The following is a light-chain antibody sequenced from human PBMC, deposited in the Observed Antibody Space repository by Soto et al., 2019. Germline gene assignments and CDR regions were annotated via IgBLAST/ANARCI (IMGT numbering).Light chain of an antibody. CDR2: EVS. V-gene: IGLV2-14*01. CDR3: CSYTGDSSPYV. J-gene: IGLJ1*01. Sequence: QSALTQPASVSGSPGQSITISCTGTSSDVGAYKYVSWYQEHPGKAPKLMIYEVSNRPSGVSNRFSGSKSGNTASLTISGLQAEDEADYYCCSYTGDSSPYVFGSGTKVTVL. CDR1: SSDVGAYKY.